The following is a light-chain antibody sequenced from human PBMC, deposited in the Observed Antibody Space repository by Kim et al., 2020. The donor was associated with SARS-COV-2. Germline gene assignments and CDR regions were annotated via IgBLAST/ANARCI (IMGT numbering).Light chain of an antibody. J-gene: IGKJ5*01. Sequence: SVSPGESVTLSCRASQNIRTDLAWYQQKPGQVPRVLIYDASTRAAGIPARFSGSGSGTEVTHTIASLQSEDSAVYYCQQYYYWRAFGQGTRLEIK. CDR1: QNIRTD. CDR2: DAS. CDR3: QQYYYWRA. V-gene: IGKV3-15*01.